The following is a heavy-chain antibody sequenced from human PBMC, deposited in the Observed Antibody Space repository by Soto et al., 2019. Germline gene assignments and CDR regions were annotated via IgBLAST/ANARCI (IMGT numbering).Heavy chain of an antibody. D-gene: IGHD1-26*01. J-gene: IGHJ4*02. CDR1: GYTPTNYD. CDR2: ISAYNGNT. CDR3: ARGLYRRGTYYAFDN. Sequence: GPGVQKPGASVKVSCKTSGYTPTNYDIGWVRQAPGQGLEYMGWISAYNGNTNYARKLQDRVTLTTDTSTRTAYMELRSLQSDDTAIYYCARGLYRRGTYYAFDNWGQGTLVTVSS. V-gene: IGHV1-18*01.